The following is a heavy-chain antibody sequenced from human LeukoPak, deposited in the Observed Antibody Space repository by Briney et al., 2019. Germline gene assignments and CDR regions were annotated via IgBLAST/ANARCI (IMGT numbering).Heavy chain of an antibody. CDR2: IIPILGIA. CDR1: GGTFSSYA. V-gene: IGHV1-69*04. Sequence: GASVKVSCKASGGTFSSYAISWVRQAPGQGLEWMGRIIPILGIANYAQKFQGRVTITADKSTSTAYMELSSLRSEDTAVYYCATDIVVVVAAQPLDYWGQGTLVTVSS. J-gene: IGHJ4*02. CDR3: ATDIVVVVAAQPLDY. D-gene: IGHD2-15*01.